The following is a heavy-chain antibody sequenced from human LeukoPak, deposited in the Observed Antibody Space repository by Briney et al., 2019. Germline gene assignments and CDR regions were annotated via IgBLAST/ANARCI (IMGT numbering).Heavy chain of an antibody. J-gene: IGHJ6*03. Sequence: GGSLRLSCAASGFTFSSYAMSWVRQAPGKGLEWVSAISGSGGSTYSADSVKGRFTISRDNSKNTLYLQMNRLRAEDTAVYYCAKDRYGDNPWSYYYYYMDVWGKGTTVTVSS. V-gene: IGHV3-23*01. D-gene: IGHD4-17*01. CDR3: AKDRYGDNPWSYYYYYMDV. CDR1: GFTFSSYA. CDR2: ISGSGGST.